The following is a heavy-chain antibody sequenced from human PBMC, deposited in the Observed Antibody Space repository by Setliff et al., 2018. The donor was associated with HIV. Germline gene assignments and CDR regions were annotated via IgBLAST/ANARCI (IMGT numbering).Heavy chain of an antibody. V-gene: IGHV3-7*04. CDR3: LRERNFWSRSPG. CDR1: GFTFSSYG. J-gene: IGHJ4*02. D-gene: IGHD3-3*01. CDR2: IKLDGSEK. Sequence: GGSLRLSCAASGFTFSSYGMHWVRQAPGKGLEWVANIKLDGSEKYYVDSVKGRFTISRDNAKNSLSLQMNSLRAEDTAVYYCLRERNFWSRSPGWGQGTLVTVSS.